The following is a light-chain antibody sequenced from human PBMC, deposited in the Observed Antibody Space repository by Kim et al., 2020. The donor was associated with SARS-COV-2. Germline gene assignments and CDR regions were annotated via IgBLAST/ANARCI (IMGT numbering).Light chain of an antibody. Sequence: GDRVTITCRASQCTNNWVAWYQQKPGKAPNLLISDASSLKSGVPSRFSGSGSGTVSTPTISSLQPDDFATYYCQQYTSYSITFGQGTRL. J-gene: IGKJ5*01. CDR1: QCTNNW. CDR2: DAS. V-gene: IGKV1-5*01. CDR3: QQYTSYSIT.